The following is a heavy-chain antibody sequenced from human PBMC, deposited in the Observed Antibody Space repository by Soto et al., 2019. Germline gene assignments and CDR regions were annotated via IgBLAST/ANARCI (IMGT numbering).Heavy chain of an antibody. CDR2: ISAYSGDT. CDR3: ARAGSGFLPFDC. V-gene: IGHV1-18*01. Sequence: QVQLVQSGAEVKKPGASVKVSCKGSGYTFSTYAIAWVRQAPGQGLEWMAWISAYSGDTNYAPKVQGRATLTTDTSTTTAYLELRSLTSAASAVYYCARAGSGFLPFDCWGQGTLVTVSS. J-gene: IGHJ4*02. CDR1: GYTFSTYA. D-gene: IGHD6-19*01.